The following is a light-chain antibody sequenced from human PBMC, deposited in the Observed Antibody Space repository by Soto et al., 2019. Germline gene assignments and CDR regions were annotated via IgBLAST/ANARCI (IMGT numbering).Light chain of an antibody. CDR1: QSLLHITGETF. CDR3: MQRIEFPIT. V-gene: IGKV2-40*01. J-gene: IGKJ5*01. CDR2: TLS. Sequence: DVVMTQTPLSLSVAPVEPASISCXSSQSLLHITGETFLFWYLQKPGQSPQLLIYTLSYRASGVPDRFSGSGSGTDFTLKISRVEAEDVGVYYCMQRIEFPITFGQGTRLEI.